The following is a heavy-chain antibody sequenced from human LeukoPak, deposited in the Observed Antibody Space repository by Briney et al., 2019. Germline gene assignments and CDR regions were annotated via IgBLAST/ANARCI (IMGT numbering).Heavy chain of an antibody. CDR3: AKGFKETAGWFDP. Sequence: GGSLRLSCAASGFTFSSYVMNWVCQAPGKGLEWVSSITSSGDTTYYAGSVKGRFTISRDNSKNTLYLQMNSLRVEDKGVYYCAKGFKETAGWFDPWGQGTLVTVSS. D-gene: IGHD5-24*01. CDR1: GFTFSSYV. V-gene: IGHV3-23*01. J-gene: IGHJ5*02. CDR2: ITSSGDTT.